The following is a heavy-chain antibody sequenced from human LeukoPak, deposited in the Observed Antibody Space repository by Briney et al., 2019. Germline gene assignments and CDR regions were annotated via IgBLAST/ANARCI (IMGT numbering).Heavy chain of an antibody. Sequence: ASVKVSCKASGYTFTSYAMHWVRQAPGQRLEWMGWINAGNGNTKYSQKFQGRVTITRDTSASTAYMELSSLRSEDTAVYYCARAGIVGATRDAFDIWGQGTMVTVSS. D-gene: IGHD1-26*01. V-gene: IGHV1-3*01. CDR2: INAGNGNT. J-gene: IGHJ3*02. CDR1: GYTFTSYA. CDR3: ARAGIVGATRDAFDI.